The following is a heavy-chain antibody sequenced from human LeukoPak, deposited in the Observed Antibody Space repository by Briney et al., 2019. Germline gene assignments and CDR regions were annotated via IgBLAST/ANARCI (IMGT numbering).Heavy chain of an antibody. CDR1: GGSISSYY. J-gene: IGHJ4*02. V-gene: IGHV4-59*01. CDR3: ARRHVEYSSSSDPYYFDY. D-gene: IGHD6-6*01. CDR2: LYHSGST. Sequence: SETLSLTCTVSGGSISSYYWTWIRQPPGKGLEWIGSLYHSGSTNYNPSLKSRVTISVDTSKNQFSLKLSSVTAADTAVYYCARRHVEYSSSSDPYYFDYWGQGTLVTVSS.